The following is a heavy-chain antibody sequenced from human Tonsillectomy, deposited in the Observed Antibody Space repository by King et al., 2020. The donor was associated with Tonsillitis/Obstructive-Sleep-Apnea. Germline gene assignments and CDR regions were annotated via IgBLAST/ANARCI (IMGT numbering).Heavy chain of an antibody. CDR3: ARGGSHGGDAFDI. J-gene: IGHJ3*02. Sequence: QLQESGSGLVKPSQTLSLTCAVSGGSISSGGYSWSWIRQPPGKGLEWIGYIYHSGSTYYNPSLKSRVTISVDRSKNQFSLKLSSVTAADTAVYYCARGGSHGGDAFDIWGQGTMVTVSS. D-gene: IGHD3-10*01. CDR1: GGSISSGGYS. CDR2: IYHSGST. V-gene: IGHV4-30-2*01.